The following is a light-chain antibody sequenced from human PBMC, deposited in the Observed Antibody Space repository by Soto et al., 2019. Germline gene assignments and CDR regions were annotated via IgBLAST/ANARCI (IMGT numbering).Light chain of an antibody. CDR1: SSNIVAGYD. CDR3: QSYDSSLGEV. V-gene: IGLV1-40*01. J-gene: IGLJ3*02. Sequence: QSVLTQPPSVSGAPGQRVTISCTGSSSNIVAGYDVHWYQQLPGTAPKLLIYGNSNRPSGVPDRFSGSKSGTSASLAITGLQAEDEADYYCQSYDSSLGEVFGGGTKLTVL. CDR2: GNS.